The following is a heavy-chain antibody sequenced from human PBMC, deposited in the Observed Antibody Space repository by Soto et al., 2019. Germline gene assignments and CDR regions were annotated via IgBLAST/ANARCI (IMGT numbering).Heavy chain of an antibody. V-gene: IGHV3-33*06. CDR1: GFTFSSYG. D-gene: IGHD3-3*01. CDR2: IWYDGSNK. J-gene: IGHJ4*02. Sequence: GGSLRLSCAASGFTFSSYGMHWVRQAPGKGLEWVAVIWYDGSNKYYADSVKGRFTISRDNSKNTLYLQMNSLRAEDTAVYYCAKETVEYYFDYWGQGTLVTVSS. CDR3: AKETVEYYFDY.